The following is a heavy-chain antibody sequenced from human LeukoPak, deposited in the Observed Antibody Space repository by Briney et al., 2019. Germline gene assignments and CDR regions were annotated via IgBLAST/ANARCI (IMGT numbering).Heavy chain of an antibody. CDR1: RFTVSNNH. CDR3: ARASRWLAFGN. J-gene: IGHJ4*02. V-gene: IGHV3-66*01. D-gene: IGHD6-19*01. CDR2: IYNGDNT. Sequence: GGSLRLSCVASRFTVSNNHMNWVRQAPGKGLEWVSVIYNGDNTYYADSVQGRFTISKDNSKNTLYLQMNSLRPEDTAVYFCARASRWLAFGNWGQGTLVTVSS.